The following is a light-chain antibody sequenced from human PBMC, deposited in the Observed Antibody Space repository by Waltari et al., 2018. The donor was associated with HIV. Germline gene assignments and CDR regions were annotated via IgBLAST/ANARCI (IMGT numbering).Light chain of an antibody. J-gene: IGLJ1*01. Sequence: QSVLTQPPSASGIPGQRVTISCSGSRSNIGSTTVNWYQQVPGTAPKLLIYSHNERPSGVPDRFSGSKSGTSASLAINGLQSEDEADYYCLAWDVSLQGYVFGTGTKVTVL. CDR3: LAWDVSLQGYV. V-gene: IGLV1-44*01. CDR1: RSNIGSTT. CDR2: SHN.